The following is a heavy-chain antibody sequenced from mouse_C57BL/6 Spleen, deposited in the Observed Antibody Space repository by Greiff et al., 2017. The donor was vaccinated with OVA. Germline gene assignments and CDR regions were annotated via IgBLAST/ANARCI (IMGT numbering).Heavy chain of an antibody. D-gene: IGHD1-1*02. Sequence: QVQLQQSGPELVKPGASVKISCKASGYAFSSSWMNWVKQRPGKGLEWIGRIYPGDGDTNYNGKFKGKATLTADKSSSTAYMQLSSLTSEDSAVYFCARHGRRWWFDVWGTGTTVTVSS. CDR1: GYAFSSSW. CDR2: IYPGDGDT. J-gene: IGHJ1*03. CDR3: ARHGRRWWFDV. V-gene: IGHV1-82*01.